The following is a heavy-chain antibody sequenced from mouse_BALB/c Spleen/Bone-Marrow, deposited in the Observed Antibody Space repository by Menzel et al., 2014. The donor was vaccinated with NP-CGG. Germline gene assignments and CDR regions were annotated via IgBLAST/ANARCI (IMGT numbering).Heavy chain of an antibody. CDR2: INSNGGST. CDR3: ARGNYGNYVDYFDY. V-gene: IGHV5-6-3*01. J-gene: IGHJ2*01. CDR1: GFTFSSYG. D-gene: IGHD2-1*01. Sequence: EVQLVESGGGLVQPGGSLKLSCAASGFTFSSYGMSWARQTPDKRLELVASINSNGGSTYYPDSVKGRFTISRDNVKNTLSLQMSSLKSEDTAMYYCARGNYGNYVDYFDYWGQGTTLTVSS.